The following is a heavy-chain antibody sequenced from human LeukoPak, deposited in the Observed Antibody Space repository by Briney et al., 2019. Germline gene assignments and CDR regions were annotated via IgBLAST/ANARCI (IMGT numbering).Heavy chain of an antibody. J-gene: IGHJ4*02. V-gene: IGHV3-30*02. Sequence: GGSLRLSCAASGFTFSIYGMHWVRQAPGKGLEWVAFIRYDGSNKYYADSVKGRFTISRDDSQNTVYLQMNSLRAEDTAVYYCAKRGFSGYDADYWGQGTLVTVSS. CDR2: IRYDGSNK. CDR3: AKRGFSGYDADY. D-gene: IGHD5-12*01. CDR1: GFTFSIYG.